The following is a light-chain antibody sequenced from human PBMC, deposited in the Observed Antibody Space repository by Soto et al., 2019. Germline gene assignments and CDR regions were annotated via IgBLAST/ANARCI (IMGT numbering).Light chain of an antibody. Sequence: DIQMTQSPSTLSASVGDRVTITCRASQSVTNWLAWYQQKPGKAPNLLIYHASSLESGVPSRFSGSGSGTDFTLTISSLQPDDFATYYCHQYNTYSGTFGQGTKVDIK. V-gene: IGKV1-5*01. CDR1: QSVTNW. CDR2: HAS. J-gene: IGKJ1*01. CDR3: HQYNTYSGT.